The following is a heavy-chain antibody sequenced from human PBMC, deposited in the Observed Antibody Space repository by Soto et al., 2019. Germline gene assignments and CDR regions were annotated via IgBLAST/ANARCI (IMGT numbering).Heavy chain of an antibody. J-gene: IGHJ3*02. CDR1: GFTFSDYY. CDR2: ITTSGGTI. D-gene: IGHD3-16*01. CDR3: GKHHRYGGNAFDI. Sequence: QVQLVESGGGLVKPGGSLRLSCVASGFTFSDYYMTWFRQAPGKGLDWGSYITTSGGTIYYADSVKGRFTLSRDNANNSLYLQINSLRGEDTAVDDGGKHHRYGGNAFDIWGQGTSVTVFS. V-gene: IGHV3-11*01.